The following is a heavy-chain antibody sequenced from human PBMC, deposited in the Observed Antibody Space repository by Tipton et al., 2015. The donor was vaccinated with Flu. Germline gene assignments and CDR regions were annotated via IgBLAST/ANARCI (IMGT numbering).Heavy chain of an antibody. D-gene: IGHD2/OR15-2a*01. CDR1: EFSVSNNY. J-gene: IGHJ3*01. Sequence: SLRLSCAASEFSVSNNYITWVRQAPGKGLEWVSVIYSGDPTVTYYADPVKGRFTISRDNAKRSVYLQMNSLRVEDTAVYYCARDPFLGTGDAFDVWGRGTMVTVSS. CDR3: ARDPFLGTGDAFDV. V-gene: IGHV3-53*01. CDR2: IYSGDPTVT.